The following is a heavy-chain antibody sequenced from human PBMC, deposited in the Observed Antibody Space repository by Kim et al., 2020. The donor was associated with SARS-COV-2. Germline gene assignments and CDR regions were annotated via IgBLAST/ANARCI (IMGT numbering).Heavy chain of an antibody. D-gene: IGHD3-16*01. CDR1: GGSISSSSYY. J-gene: IGHJ5*02. CDR3: AREGPGELWEYNWFDP. CDR2: IYYSGST. V-gene: IGHV4-39*07. Sequence: SETLSLTCTVSGGSISSSSYYWGWIRQPPGKGLEWIGSIYYSGSTYYNPSLKSRVTISVDTSKNQFSLKLSSVTAADTAVYYCAREGPGELWEYNWFDP.